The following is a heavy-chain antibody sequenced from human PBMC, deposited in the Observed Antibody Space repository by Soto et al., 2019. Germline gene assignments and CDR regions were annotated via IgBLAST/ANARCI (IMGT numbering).Heavy chain of an antibody. D-gene: IGHD6-13*01. CDR3: ARDISSWYDY. CDR2: ISSSSSTI. V-gene: IGHV3-48*02. J-gene: IGHJ4*02. CDR1: GFTFSSYS. Sequence: EVQLVESGGGLVQPGGSLRLSCAASGFTFSSYSMNWVRQAPGKGLEWVSYISSSSSTIYYADSVKGRFTISRDNAKNSLYLKMNSLRDEDTAVYYCARDISSWYDYWGQGTLVTVSS.